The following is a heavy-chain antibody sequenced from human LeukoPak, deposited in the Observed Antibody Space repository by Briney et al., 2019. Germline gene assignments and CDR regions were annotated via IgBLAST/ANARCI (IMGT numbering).Heavy chain of an antibody. J-gene: IGHJ4*02. CDR1: GGSISSYY. D-gene: IGHD2-2*01. Sequence: SETLSLTCTVSGGSISSYYWSWIRQPPGKGLEWNGHINYSGSTKYSPSPRSRVTLSVDTSKNQFSLKVSSVTAADTAVYYCARYFCTSGTCYHFDYWGQGTLVTVSS. CDR3: ARYFCTSGTCYHFDY. CDR2: INYSGST. V-gene: IGHV4-59*01.